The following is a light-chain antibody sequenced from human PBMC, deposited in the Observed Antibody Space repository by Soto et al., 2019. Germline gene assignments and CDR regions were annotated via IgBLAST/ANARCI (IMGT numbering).Light chain of an antibody. V-gene: IGKV3-11*01. CDR2: DAS. CDR1: QAVSSY. J-gene: IGKJ1*01. Sequence: EIVVTQSPATVSVSPGERATLSCRASQAVSSYLAWYQQKPGQAPRLLIYDASTRATGIPARFSGSGSGTDFTLTISSLEPEDFAVYYCQQRSIWPWTFGQGTKVDIK. CDR3: QQRSIWPWT.